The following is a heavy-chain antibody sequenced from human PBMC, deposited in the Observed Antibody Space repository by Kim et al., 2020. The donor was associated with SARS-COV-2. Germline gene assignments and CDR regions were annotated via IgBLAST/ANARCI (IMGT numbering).Heavy chain of an antibody. CDR1: GFTFSSYG. CDR2: IWYDGSNK. V-gene: IGHV3-33*01. Sequence: GGSLRLSCAASGFTFSSYGMHWVRQAPGKGLEWVAVIWYDGSNKYYADSVKGRFTISRDNSKNTLYLQMNSLRAEDTAVYYCARSVRITMIVVVIMNYFDYWGQGTLVTVSS. D-gene: IGHD3-22*01. CDR3: ARSVRITMIVVVIMNYFDY. J-gene: IGHJ4*02.